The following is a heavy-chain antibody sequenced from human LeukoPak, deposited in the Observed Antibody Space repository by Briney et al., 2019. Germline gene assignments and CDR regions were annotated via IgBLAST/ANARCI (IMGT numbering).Heavy chain of an antibody. CDR1: GFTFSRDW. CDR2: ISDDGRIT. Sequence: PGGSLRLSCAASGFTFSRDWMHWVRQAPGKGLVWVSRISDDGRITTYADSVQGRFTISRDNAKSTVFLQMNSLRVEDTAVYFCVGRYQEYNVYDRHFDFWGQGTLVTVSS. V-gene: IGHV3-74*03. J-gene: IGHJ4*02. CDR3: VGRYQEYNVYDRHFDF. D-gene: IGHD5/OR15-5a*01.